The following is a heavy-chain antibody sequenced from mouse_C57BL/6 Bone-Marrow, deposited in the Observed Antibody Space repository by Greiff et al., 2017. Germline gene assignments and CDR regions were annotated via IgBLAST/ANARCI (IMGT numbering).Heavy chain of an antibody. CDR3: VRSGVYYGSSYVGGYWYFDV. CDR1: GFTFNTYA. Sequence: DVQLVESGGGLVQPKGSLKLSCAASGFTFNTYAMHWVRQAPGKGLEWVARIRSKSSNYATYYADSVKDRFTISRDDSQSMLYLQMNNLKTEDTAMYYCVRSGVYYGSSYVGGYWYFDVWGTGTTVTVSS. D-gene: IGHD1-1*01. J-gene: IGHJ1*03. V-gene: IGHV10-3*01. CDR2: IRSKSSNYAT.